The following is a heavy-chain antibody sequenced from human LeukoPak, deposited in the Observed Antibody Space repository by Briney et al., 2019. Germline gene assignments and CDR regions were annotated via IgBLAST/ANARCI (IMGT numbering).Heavy chain of an antibody. CDR1: GFTFSNYG. Sequence: PGRSLRLSCAASGFTFSNYGMHWVRQAPGKGLEWVAVIWYDGSDKYYADSVKGRFTISRDNSKNTLYLQMNGLRAEDTAVYYCARRNGYYFDYWGQGTLVTVSS. V-gene: IGHV3-33*01. CDR3: ARRNGYYFDY. CDR2: IWYDGSDK. D-gene: IGHD3-3*01. J-gene: IGHJ4*02.